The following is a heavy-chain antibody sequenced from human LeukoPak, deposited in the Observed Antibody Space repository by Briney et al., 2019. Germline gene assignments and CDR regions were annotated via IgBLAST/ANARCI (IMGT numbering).Heavy chain of an antibody. J-gene: IGHJ4*02. D-gene: IGHD6-13*01. CDR3: ARDRDSSGWYVSVVFDY. V-gene: IGHV3-30-3*01. CDR1: GFTFSSYW. CDR2: ISYDGSNK. Sequence: GGSLRLSCAASGFTFSSYWMHWVRQAPGKGLEWVAVISYDGSNKYYADSVKGRFTISRDNSKNTLYLQMNSLRAEDTAVYYCARDRDSSGWYVSVVFDYWGQGTLVTVSS.